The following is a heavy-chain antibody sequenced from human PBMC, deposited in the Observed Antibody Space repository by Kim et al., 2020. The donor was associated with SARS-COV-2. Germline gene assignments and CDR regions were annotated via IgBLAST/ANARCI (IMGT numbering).Heavy chain of an antibody. J-gene: IGHJ4*02. D-gene: IGHD4-17*01. CDR2: INHSGST. V-gene: IGHV4-34*01. CDR3: ARGVVRDFDY. CDR1: GGSFSGYY. Sequence: SETLSLTCAVYGGSFSGYYWSWIRQPPGKGLEWIGEINHSGSTNYNPSLKSRVTISVDTSKNQFSLKLSSVTAADTAVYYCARGVVRDFDYWGQGTLVTVSS.